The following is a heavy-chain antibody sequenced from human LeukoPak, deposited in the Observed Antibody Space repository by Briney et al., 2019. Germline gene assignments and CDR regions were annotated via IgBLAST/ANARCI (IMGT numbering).Heavy chain of an antibody. CDR1: GFTFSSYG. Sequence: PGGSLRLSCAASGFTFSSYGMHWVRQAPGKGLEWVAFIQYDGSNKYYADSVKGRFTISRDNSKNTLYLQMNSLRAEDTAVYYCAKEGGHQLAGYFDYWGQGTLVTVSS. J-gene: IGHJ4*02. D-gene: IGHD1-1*01. CDR3: AKEGGHQLAGYFDY. CDR2: IQYDGSNK. V-gene: IGHV3-30*02.